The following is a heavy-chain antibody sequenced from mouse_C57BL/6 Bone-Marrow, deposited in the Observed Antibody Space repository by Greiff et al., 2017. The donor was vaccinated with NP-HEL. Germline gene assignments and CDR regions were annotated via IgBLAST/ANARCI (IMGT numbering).Heavy chain of an antibody. CDR3: SRRVYYSNYGDYFDY. D-gene: IGHD2-5*01. CDR1: GIDFSRYW. V-gene: IGHV4-1*01. J-gene: IGHJ2*01. Sequence: EVKLLESGGGLVQPGGSLKLSCAASGIDFSRYWMSWVRRAPGKGLEWIGEINPDSSTINYAPSLKDKFIISRDNAKNTLYLQMSKVRSEDTALYYCSRRVYYSNYGDYFDYWGQGTTLTVSS. CDR2: INPDSSTI.